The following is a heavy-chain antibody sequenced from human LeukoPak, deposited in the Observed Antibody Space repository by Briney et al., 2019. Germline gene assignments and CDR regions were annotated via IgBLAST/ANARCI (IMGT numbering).Heavy chain of an antibody. D-gene: IGHD5-18*01. CDR2: INPSGGST. Sequence: ASVKVSCKASGYTFTSYYMHWVRQAPGQGLEWMGIINPSGGSTSYAQKFQGRVTMTRDMSTSTVYMELSSLRSEYTAVYYCARDVEDTAFDYWGQGTLVTVSS. J-gene: IGHJ4*02. CDR1: GYTFTSYY. V-gene: IGHV1-46*01. CDR3: ARDVEDTAFDY.